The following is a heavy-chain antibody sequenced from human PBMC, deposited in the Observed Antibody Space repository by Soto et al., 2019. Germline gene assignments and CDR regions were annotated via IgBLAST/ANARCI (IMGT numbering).Heavy chain of an antibody. V-gene: IGHV4-39*07. CDR3: ARGGYVIGYYYGMDV. Sequence: PSETLSLTCTVSGGSISNFSQYYCWIRQPPGKGLGWIGSIYYSGSPYYNPSLKSRVTISVDTSKNQFSLKLSSVTAADTAVYYCARGGYVIGYYYGMDVWGQGTTVTVSS. J-gene: IGHJ6*02. D-gene: IGHD5-12*01. CDR1: GGSISNFSQY. CDR2: IYYSGSP.